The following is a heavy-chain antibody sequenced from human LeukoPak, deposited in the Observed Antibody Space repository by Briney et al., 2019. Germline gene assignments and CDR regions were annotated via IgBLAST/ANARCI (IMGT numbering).Heavy chain of an antibody. CDR3: ARGGSRLKYYYYYGMDV. Sequence: SETLSLTCAVSGGSISSSNWWNWVRQPPGKGLEWIGEIYHSGSTNYNPPLKSRVTISVDTSKNQFSLKLSSVTAADTAVYYCARGGSRLKYYYYYGMDVWGQGTTVTVSS. J-gene: IGHJ6*02. CDR1: GGSISSSNW. CDR2: IYHSGST. D-gene: IGHD5-12*01. V-gene: IGHV4-4*02.